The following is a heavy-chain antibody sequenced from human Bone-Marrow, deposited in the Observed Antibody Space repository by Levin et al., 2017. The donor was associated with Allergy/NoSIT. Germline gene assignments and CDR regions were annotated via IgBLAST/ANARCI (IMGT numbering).Heavy chain of an antibody. V-gene: IGHV3-73*01. D-gene: IGHD2-8*01. CDR2: IRSKANSYAT. CDR3: TRGYCTNGVCYLFDY. CDR1: GFTFSGSA. J-gene: IGHJ4*02. Sequence: PGGSLRLSCAASGFTFSGSAMHWVRQASGKGLEWVGRIRSKANSYATAYAASVKGRFTISRDDSKNTAYLQMNSLKTEDTAVYYCTRGYCTNGVCYLFDYWGQGTLVTVSS.